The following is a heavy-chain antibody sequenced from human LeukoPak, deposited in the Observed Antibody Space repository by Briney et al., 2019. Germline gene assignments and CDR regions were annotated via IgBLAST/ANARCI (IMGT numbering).Heavy chain of an antibody. V-gene: IGHV3-23*01. J-gene: IGHJ4*02. Sequence: GGSLRLSCAASGFTFSSYAMSWVRQAPGRGLEWVSAIDGPGGTTYYAASVKGRFTISRDNSKNTLYLQMNSLRAEDTAVYYCAKWLSSSWAPFDYWGQGTLVTVSS. CDR3: AKWLSSSWAPFDY. CDR1: GFTFSSYA. CDR2: IDGPGGTT. D-gene: IGHD6-13*01.